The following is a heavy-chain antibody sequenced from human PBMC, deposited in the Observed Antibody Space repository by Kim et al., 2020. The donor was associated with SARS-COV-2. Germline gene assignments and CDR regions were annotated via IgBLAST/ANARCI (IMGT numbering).Heavy chain of an antibody. V-gene: IGHV4-39*01. CDR3: ARHPGYDYYFDY. J-gene: IGHJ4*02. D-gene: IGHD5-12*01. Sequence: YYNPSLKSRVTISVDTSKNQFSLKLSSVTAADTAVYYCARHPGYDYYFDYWGQGTLVTVSS.